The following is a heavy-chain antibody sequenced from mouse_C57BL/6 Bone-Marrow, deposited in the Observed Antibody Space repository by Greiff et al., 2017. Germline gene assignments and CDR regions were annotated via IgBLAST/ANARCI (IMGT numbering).Heavy chain of an antibody. CDR3: ARPGQYYYAMDY. CDR2: INPSTGGT. CDR1: GYSFTGYY. D-gene: IGHD4-1*01. V-gene: IGHV1-42*01. J-gene: IGHJ4*01. Sequence: VQLQQSGPELVKPGASVKISCKASGYSFTGYYMNWVKQSPEKSLEWIGEINPSTGGTTYNQKFKAKATLTVDKSSSTAYMQLKSLTSEDSAVYYCARPGQYYYAMDYWGQGTSVTVSS.